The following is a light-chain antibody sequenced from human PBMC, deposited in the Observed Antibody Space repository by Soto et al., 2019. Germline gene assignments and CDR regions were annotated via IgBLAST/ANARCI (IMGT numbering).Light chain of an antibody. CDR1: SSNIGAGYD. CDR3: QSYDSSLSGSYVV. J-gene: IGLJ2*01. CDR2: GNS. V-gene: IGLV1-40*01. Sequence: VLTQPPSVSGAPGQRVTISCTGSSSNIGAGYDVHWYQQLPGTAPKLLIYGNSNRPSGVPDRFSGSKSGTSASLAITGLQAEDEADYYCQSYDSSLSGSYVVFGGGTQLTVL.